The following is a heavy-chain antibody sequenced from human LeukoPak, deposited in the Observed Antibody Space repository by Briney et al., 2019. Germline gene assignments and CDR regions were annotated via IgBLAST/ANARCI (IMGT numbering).Heavy chain of an antibody. V-gene: IGHV4-4*07. Sequence: SETLSLTCTVSGGSVSSYYWSWIRQPAGKGLEWSGRIYTSGSTNYNPSLKSRVTMSVDTSKNQSSLKLSSVTAADTAVYYCARDLQFGGFDYWGQGALVTVSS. CDR1: GGSVSSYY. D-gene: IGHD4-23*01. J-gene: IGHJ4*02. CDR2: IYTSGST. CDR3: ARDLQFGGFDY.